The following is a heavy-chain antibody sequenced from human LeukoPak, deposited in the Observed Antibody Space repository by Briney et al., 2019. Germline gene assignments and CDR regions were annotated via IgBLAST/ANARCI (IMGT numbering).Heavy chain of an antibody. J-gene: IGHJ4*02. CDR3: ARGPPVVYDVLTGYYRFDY. CDR2: INDSRST. V-gene: IGHV4-34*01. D-gene: IGHD3-9*01. Sequence: SETLSLTCAVPGGSFNGYYWSWIRQPPGKGLEWMGEINDSRSTKYNPSLKRRGTISVDTTKNKIYLRRNSVTAADTAVYYCARGPPVVYDVLTGYYRFDYWGQGTLVTVSS. CDR1: GGSFNGYY.